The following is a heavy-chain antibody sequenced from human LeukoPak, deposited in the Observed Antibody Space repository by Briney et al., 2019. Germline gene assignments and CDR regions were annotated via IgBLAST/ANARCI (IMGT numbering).Heavy chain of an antibody. D-gene: IGHD5-18*01. CDR3: ARVSDTSMVTPGFDS. CDR1: GYNFNRYT. J-gene: IGHJ4*02. V-gene: IGHV1-18*01. Sequence: ASVKVSCKTSGYNFNRYTITWVRQAPGQGLEWMGWVSTSNGATNYAEKFQGRVTMTTGTVTKTAYMELRRLQSGDTAMYFCARVSDTSMVTPGFDSWGQGTLVTVSS. CDR2: VSTSNGAT.